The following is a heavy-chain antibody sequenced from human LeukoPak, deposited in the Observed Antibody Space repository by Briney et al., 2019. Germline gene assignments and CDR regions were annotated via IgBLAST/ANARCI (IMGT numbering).Heavy chain of an antibody. D-gene: IGHD6-13*01. CDR1: GFTFSTYW. CDR2: IKQDGSET. Sequence: GSLRLSCGASGFTFSTYWMSWVRQAPGKGLEWVANIKQDGSETYYVDSVKGRFTISRDNAKNSLYLQMNSLRAEDTAVYYCARDPLSIAAAVWGQGTLVTVSS. V-gene: IGHV3-7*01. J-gene: IGHJ4*02. CDR3: ARDPLSIAAAV.